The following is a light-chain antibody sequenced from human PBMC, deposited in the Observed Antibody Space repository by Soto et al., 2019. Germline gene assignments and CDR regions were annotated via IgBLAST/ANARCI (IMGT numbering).Light chain of an antibody. CDR2: GTS. CDR1: QSVSSY. J-gene: IGKJ5*01. CDR3: QQRSNWPPIT. Sequence: DIVLTQSPATLSLSPGERATLSCRASQSVSSYFAWYQQKPGQAPRLLIHGTSTRATGVPARFSGSGSGTDFTLTISSLEPEDFAVYYCQQRSNWPPITFGQGTRLEIK. V-gene: IGKV3-11*01.